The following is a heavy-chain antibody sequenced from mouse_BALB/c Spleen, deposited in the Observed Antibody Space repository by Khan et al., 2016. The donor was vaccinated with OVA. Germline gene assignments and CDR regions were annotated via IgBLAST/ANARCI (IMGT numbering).Heavy chain of an antibody. J-gene: IGHJ4*01. D-gene: IGHD1-2*01. CDR1: GYTFPDYT. CDR2: ISTYYGDA. CDR3: ARSFITTATLNAMDD. V-gene: IGHV1S137*01. Sequence: QVQLQQSGAELVRPGVSVKISCKGSGYTFPDYTIHWVKQSHAKSLEWIGLISTYYGDAKYHQKFKDKATLTVYKSSNTAYMELARLTSDDSAIFCCARSFITTATLNAMDDWGQGTSVTVSS.